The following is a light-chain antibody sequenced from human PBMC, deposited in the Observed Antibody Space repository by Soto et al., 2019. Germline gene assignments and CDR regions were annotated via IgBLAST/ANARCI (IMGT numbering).Light chain of an antibody. Sequence: DIQITPSPSSLSASVGDRVTITFRASQSITRYLSWYQEKLGKAPKLLIYTASSLQSGVPSRFSGSGSGTDFTLTISSLQPEDFATYFCQQTYITPWTFGQGTKV. CDR3: QQTYITPWT. J-gene: IGKJ1*01. CDR1: QSITRY. V-gene: IGKV1-39*01. CDR2: TAS.